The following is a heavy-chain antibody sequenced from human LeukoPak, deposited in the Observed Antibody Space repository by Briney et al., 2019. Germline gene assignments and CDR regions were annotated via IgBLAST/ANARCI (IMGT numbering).Heavy chain of an antibody. Sequence: GRSLRLSCAASGFTFSSYAMHWVRQAPGKGLEWVAVISYDGSNKYYADSVKGRFTISRDNSKNTLYLQMNSLKPEDTAMYYCTRDNWNNFEAFYYYMDVWGKGTTATVSS. V-gene: IGHV3-30-3*01. CDR1: GFTFSSYA. D-gene: IGHD1/OR15-1a*01. CDR3: TRDNWNNFEAFYYYMDV. CDR2: ISYDGSNK. J-gene: IGHJ6*03.